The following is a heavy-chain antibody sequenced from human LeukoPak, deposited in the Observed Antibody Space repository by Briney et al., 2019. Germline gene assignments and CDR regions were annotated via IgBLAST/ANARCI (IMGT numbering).Heavy chain of an antibody. J-gene: IGHJ4*02. CDR2: INPNSGGT. D-gene: IGHD3-10*01. Sequence: ASVKVSCKASGYTFTGYYMHWVRQAPGQGLEWMGWINPNSGGTNYAQKFQGRVTMTRDTSISTAYMELSRLRSDDTAVYYCAGVRNLMVRGVINDYWGQGTLVTVSS. V-gene: IGHV1-2*02. CDR3: AGVRNLMVRGVINDY. CDR1: GYTFTGYY.